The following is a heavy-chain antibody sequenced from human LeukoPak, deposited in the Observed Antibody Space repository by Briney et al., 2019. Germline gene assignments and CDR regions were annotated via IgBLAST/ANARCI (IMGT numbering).Heavy chain of an antibody. CDR3: VRVTRMYSGTYHDAFDL. J-gene: IGHJ3*01. Sequence: ASVKVSCKASGYPFTGYYVHWIRQAPGQGLEWMGWINPNRGDTHYAQNFQGRVIMTRDTSINTAYMELRRLRSDDTATYFCVRVTRMYSGTYHDAFDLWGQGTMVTVSS. V-gene: IGHV1-2*02. CDR1: GYPFTGYY. D-gene: IGHD1-26*01. CDR2: INPNRGDT.